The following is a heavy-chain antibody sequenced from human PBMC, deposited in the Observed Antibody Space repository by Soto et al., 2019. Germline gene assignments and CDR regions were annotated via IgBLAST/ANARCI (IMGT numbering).Heavy chain of an antibody. V-gene: IGHV4-31*03. J-gene: IGHJ6*02. CDR1: GGSISSGGYY. CDR2: IYYSGST. Sequence: SETLSLTCTVSGGSISSGGYYRSWIRQHPGKGLEWIGYIYYSGSTYYNPSLKSRVTISVDTSKNQFSLKLSSVTAADTAVYYCARGQLQQKYYYYYYGMDVWGQGTTVTVSS. D-gene: IGHD1-26*01. CDR3: ARGQLQQKYYYYYYGMDV.